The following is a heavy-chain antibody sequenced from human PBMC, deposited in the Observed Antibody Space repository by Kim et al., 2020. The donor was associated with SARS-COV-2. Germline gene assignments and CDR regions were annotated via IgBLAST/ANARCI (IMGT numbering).Heavy chain of an antibody. CDR2: ISGSGSRT. V-gene: IGHV3-23*01. Sequence: GGSLRLSCVASGFTFSRYAMTWVRQAPGKGLEWVSAISGSGSRTYYADSAKGRFTTSRDNSKNTLYLQMDSLRVEDTAVYYCAKDREVTTPNYYYYYGMDVWGQGTTVTDSS. CDR1: GFTFSRYA. D-gene: IGHD4-17*01. J-gene: IGHJ6*02. CDR3: AKDREVTTPNYYYYYGMDV.